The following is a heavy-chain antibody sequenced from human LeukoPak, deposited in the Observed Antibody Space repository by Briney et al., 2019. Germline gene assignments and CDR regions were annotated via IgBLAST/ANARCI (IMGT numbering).Heavy chain of an antibody. V-gene: IGHV4-38-2*02. D-gene: IGHD1-26*01. CDR1: GYSLSSGYY. J-gene: IGHJ4*02. CDR2: SCLSGST. Sequence: PSETLSLTCTVSGYSLSSGYYWGWIRQPPGRGLGWIVSSCLSGSTYYNPSLKSRVTISVDTSKNQFSLKLSAVTAADTAVYYCARARYSGSFRFLFVYWGQGTLVTVSS. CDR3: ARARYSGSFRFLFVY.